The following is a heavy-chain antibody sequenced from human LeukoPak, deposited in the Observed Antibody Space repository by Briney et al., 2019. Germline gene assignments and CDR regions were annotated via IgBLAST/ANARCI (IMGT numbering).Heavy chain of an antibody. CDR2: INPNSGGT. CDR1: GYTFTGYY. CDR3: ARARILQLWFGYFDY. V-gene: IGHV1-2*06. D-gene: IGHD5-18*01. Sequence: GASVKVSCKASGYTFTGYYMHWVRQAPGQGLEWMGRINPNSGGTNYAQKFQGRVTMTRDTSISTAYMELSRLRSDDTAVYYCARARILQLWFGYFDYWGQGTLVTVSS. J-gene: IGHJ4*02.